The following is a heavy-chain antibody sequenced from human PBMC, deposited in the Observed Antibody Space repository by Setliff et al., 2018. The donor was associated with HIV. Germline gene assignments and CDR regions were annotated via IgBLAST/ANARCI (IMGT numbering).Heavy chain of an antibody. CDR2: ISAYNGNT. J-gene: IGHJ3*02. CDR3: ARDQVAFIAAAGTGECAFDI. V-gene: IGHV1-18*01. CDR1: GYTFTSYG. D-gene: IGHD6-13*01. Sequence: ASVKVSCKASGYTFTSYGVSWVRQAPGQGLEWMGLISAYNGNTNYAQKLQGRVTMTTDTSTSTAYMELRSLRSDDTAVYYCARDQVAFIAAAGTGECAFDIWGQGTMVTVSS.